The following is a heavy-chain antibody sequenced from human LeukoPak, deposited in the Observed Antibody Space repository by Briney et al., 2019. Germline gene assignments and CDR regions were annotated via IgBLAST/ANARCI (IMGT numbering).Heavy chain of an antibody. CDR2: IYYSGST. CDR1: GGSISSYY. V-gene: IGHV4-59*08. CDR3: ARQARFLSLMVRGVSYFDY. D-gene: IGHD3-10*01. J-gene: IGHJ4*02. Sequence: SETLSLTCTVSGGSISSYYWSWIRQPPGKGLEWIGYIYYSGSTNYNPSLKSRVTISVDTSKNQFSLKLSSVTAADTAVYYCARQARFLSLMVRGVSYFDYWGQGTLVTVSS.